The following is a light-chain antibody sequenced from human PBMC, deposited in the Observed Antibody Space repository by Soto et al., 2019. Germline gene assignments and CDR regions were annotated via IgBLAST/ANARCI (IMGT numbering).Light chain of an antibody. J-gene: IGKJ4*01. V-gene: IGKV3-20*01. CDR2: GAS. CDR1: QSVSSSY. Sequence: EIVLTQSPGTLSLSPGERATLSFRASQSVSSSYLAWYQQKPGQAPRLLIYGASSRATGIPDRFSGSGSGTDFTLTINRLEPEDFAVYYCQQYGNSPLTFGGGTKVEIK. CDR3: QQYGNSPLT.